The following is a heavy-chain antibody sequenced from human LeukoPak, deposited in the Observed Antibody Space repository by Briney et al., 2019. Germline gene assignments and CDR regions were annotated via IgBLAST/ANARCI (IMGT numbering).Heavy chain of an antibody. V-gene: IGHV1-69*13. CDR3: ARVSTVTTLLYYFDY. CDR1: GGTFSSYA. J-gene: IGHJ4*02. CDR2: IIPIFGTA. D-gene: IGHD4-11*01. Sequence: GASVKVSCKASGGTFSSYAISWVRQAPGQGLEWMGGIIPIFGTANYAQKFQGRVTITADESTSTAYMELSSLRSEDTAVYYCARVSTVTTLLYYFDYWGQGTLVTVSS.